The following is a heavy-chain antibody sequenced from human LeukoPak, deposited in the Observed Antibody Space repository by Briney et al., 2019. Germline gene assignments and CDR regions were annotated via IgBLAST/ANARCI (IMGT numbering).Heavy chain of an antibody. Sequence: GGSLRLSCAASGFTFSSYAMHWVRQAPGKGLEWVAVISYDGSNKYYADSVKGRFTISRDNSKNTLYLQMHSLRAEDTAVYYCARESSSSWAYTGSQYYFDYWGQGTLVTVSS. D-gene: IGHD2-2*02. J-gene: IGHJ4*02. CDR1: GFTFSSYA. CDR2: ISYDGSNK. V-gene: IGHV3-30-3*01. CDR3: ARESSSSWAYTGSQYYFDY.